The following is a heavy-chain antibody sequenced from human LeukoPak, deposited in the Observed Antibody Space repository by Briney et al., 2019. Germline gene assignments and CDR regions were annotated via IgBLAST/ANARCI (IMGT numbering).Heavy chain of an antibody. V-gene: IGHV3-74*01. CDR1: GFTLNNFW. J-gene: IGHJ4*02. Sequence: GGSLRLSCTASGFTLNNFWMTWVRQAPGKGLVWVSRINSDGSSTSYADSVKGRFTISGDNAKNTLYLQMNSLRAEDTAVYYCARDVDTDGWGQGTLVTVSS. CDR2: INSDGSST. D-gene: IGHD5-18*01. CDR3: ARDVDTDG.